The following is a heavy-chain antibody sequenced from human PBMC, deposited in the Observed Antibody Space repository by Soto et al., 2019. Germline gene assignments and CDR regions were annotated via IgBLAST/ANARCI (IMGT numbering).Heavy chain of an antibody. V-gene: IGHV1-69*05. Sequence: GASVKVSCKASGGTFSSYAISWVRQAPGQGLEWMGGIIPIFGTANYAQKFQGRVTMTTDTSTCTAYMELRSLRSDDTAVYYCARAVSSNDFWSGYYTGRYYGMDVWGQGTTVTVYS. J-gene: IGHJ6*02. CDR3: ARAVSSNDFWSGYYTGRYYGMDV. CDR1: GGTFSSYA. CDR2: IIPIFGTA. D-gene: IGHD3-3*01.